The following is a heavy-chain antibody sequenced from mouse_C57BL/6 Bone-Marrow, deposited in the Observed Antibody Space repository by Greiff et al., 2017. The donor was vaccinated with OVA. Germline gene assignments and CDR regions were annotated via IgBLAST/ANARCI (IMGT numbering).Heavy chain of an antibody. CDR1: GFSLTSYA. CDR2: IWTGGGT. Sequence: VHLVESGPGLVAPSQSLSITCTVSGFSLTSYAISWVRQPPGKGLEWLGVIWTGGGTNYNSALKSRLSISKDNSKSQVFLKMNSLQTDDTARYYCARLAPIYYGNYLDYWGQGTTLTVSS. CDR3: ARLAPIYYGNYLDY. V-gene: IGHV2-9-1*01. J-gene: IGHJ2*01. D-gene: IGHD2-1*01.